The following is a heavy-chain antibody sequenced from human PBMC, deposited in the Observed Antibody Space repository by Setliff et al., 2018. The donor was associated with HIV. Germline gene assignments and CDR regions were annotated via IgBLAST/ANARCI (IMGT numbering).Heavy chain of an antibody. CDR1: GGSFSSSTYS. J-gene: IGHJ3*01. Sequence: SETLSLTCTVPGGSFSSSTYSWGWIRQPPGMGLEWIGSIHSSGTTYYNPSLKSRVAISVDTSRSQFSLKLRSVTAADTAVYYCARHKTNYDFYAFDVWGQGTMVTVSS. CDR3: ARHKTNYDFYAFDV. D-gene: IGHD3-3*01. CDR2: IHSSGTT. V-gene: IGHV4-39*01.